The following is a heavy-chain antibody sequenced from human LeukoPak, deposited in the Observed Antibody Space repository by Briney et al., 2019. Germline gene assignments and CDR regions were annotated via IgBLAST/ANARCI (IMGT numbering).Heavy chain of an antibody. V-gene: IGHV3-7*01. Sequence: PGGSLRLSCAASGFTFSSYWMSWVRQAPGKGLEWVANIKQDGSEKYYVDSVKGRFTISRDNAKNSLYLQMNSLRAEDTAVYYCARTKRLAAGTGGGLDYWGQGTLVTVSS. CDR2: IKQDGSEK. D-gene: IGHD6-13*01. CDR3: ARTKRLAAGTGGGLDY. CDR1: GFTFSSYW. J-gene: IGHJ4*02.